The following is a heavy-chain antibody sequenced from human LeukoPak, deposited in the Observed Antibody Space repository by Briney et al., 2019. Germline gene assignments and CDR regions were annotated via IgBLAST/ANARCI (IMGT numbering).Heavy chain of an antibody. Sequence: GGSLRLSCAASGFTFSSYSMNWVRQAPGKGLEWVSYISSSSSTIYYADSVKGRFTISRDNAKNSLYLQMNSLRAEDTAVYYCAKVADYYYMDVWGKGTTVTVSS. CDR2: ISSSSSTI. CDR1: GFTFSSYS. D-gene: IGHD2-15*01. V-gene: IGHV3-48*01. CDR3: AKVADYYYMDV. J-gene: IGHJ6*03.